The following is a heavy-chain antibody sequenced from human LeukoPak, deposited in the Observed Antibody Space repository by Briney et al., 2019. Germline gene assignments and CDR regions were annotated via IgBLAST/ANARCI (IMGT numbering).Heavy chain of an antibody. J-gene: IGHJ5*02. V-gene: IGHV3-21*01. CDR2: ISSSSSYI. D-gene: IGHD3-10*01. CDR3: ARDWPGGGFDP. CDR1: GFTFSSYS. Sequence: GGSLRLSCAASGFTFSSYSMNWVRQAPGKGLEWVSSISSSSSYIYYADSVKGRFTISRDNAKNPLYLQMNSLRAEDTAVYYCARDWPGGGFDPWGQGTLVTVSS.